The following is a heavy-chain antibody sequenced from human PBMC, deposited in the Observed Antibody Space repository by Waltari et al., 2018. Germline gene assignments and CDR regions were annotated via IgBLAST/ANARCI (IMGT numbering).Heavy chain of an antibody. J-gene: IGHJ4*02. D-gene: IGHD2-2*02. CDR1: GYTFTGYY. V-gene: IGHV1-2*02. CDR3: AREGYCSSTSCYTIAY. CDR2: INPNSGGT. Sequence: QVQLVQSGAEVKKPGASVKVSCKASGYTFTGYYMHWVRQAPGQGLEWMGWINPNSGGTNYAQKFQGRVTMTRDTSISTAYMELSRLRSDDTAVYYCAREGYCSSTSCYTIAYWGQGTLVTVSS.